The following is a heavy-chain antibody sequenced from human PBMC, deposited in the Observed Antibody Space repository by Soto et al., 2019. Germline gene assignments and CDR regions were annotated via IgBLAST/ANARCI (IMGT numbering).Heavy chain of an antibody. D-gene: IGHD4-4*01. CDR3: ARDGSSRDYSEVMYY. CDR1: GYTFTSYA. CDR2: INAGNGNT. Sequence: GASVKVSCKASGYTFTSYAMHWVRQAPGQRLEWMGWINAGNGNTKYSQKFQGRVTITRDTSASTAYMELSSLRSEDTAVYYCARDGSSRDYSEVMYYWGQGTLVTVSS. J-gene: IGHJ4*02. V-gene: IGHV1-3*01.